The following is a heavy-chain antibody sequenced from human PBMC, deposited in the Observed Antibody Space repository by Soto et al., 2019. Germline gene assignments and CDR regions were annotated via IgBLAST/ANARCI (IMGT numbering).Heavy chain of an antibody. D-gene: IGHD7-27*01. J-gene: IGHJ4*02. CDR1: GLTFSDYG. Sequence: QVQLVESGGGVVQPGRSLTLSCAVSGLTFSDYGMHWVRQAPGKGLEWVAMISYDGSNKYHADSVKGRFTISRDNSKNTLYLQMSSLRGEDTAGYYCAKAGPHFDYWGQGALVTVSS. V-gene: IGHV3-30*18. CDR3: AKAGPHFDY. CDR2: ISYDGSNK.